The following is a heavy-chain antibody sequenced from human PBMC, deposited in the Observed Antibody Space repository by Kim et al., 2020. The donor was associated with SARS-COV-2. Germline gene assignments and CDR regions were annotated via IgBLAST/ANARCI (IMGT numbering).Heavy chain of an antibody. D-gene: IGHD3-10*01. J-gene: IGHJ5*02. Sequence: SYADAVKGRFTISRDNAKNTLELEMNSLRAEDTAVYYCARDLIRRNWFDPWGQGTLVTVSS. V-gene: IGHV3-74*01. CDR3: ARDLIRRNWFDP.